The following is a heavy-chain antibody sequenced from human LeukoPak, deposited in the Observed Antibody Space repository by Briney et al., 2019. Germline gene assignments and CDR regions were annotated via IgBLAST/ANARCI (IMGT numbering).Heavy chain of an antibody. J-gene: IGHJ5*02. CDR1: GGSISNYY. CDR3: ARQEGYSYGLSWFDP. D-gene: IGHD5-18*01. CDR2: IYYSGST. V-gene: IGHV4-59*01. Sequence: SETLSLTCTVSGGSISNYYWSWFRQPPGKGLEWVGYIYYSGSTNYNPSLKSRVTISVDTSKNQFSLKLTSVSAADTAVYYCARQEGYSYGLSWFDPWGQGTLVTVSS.